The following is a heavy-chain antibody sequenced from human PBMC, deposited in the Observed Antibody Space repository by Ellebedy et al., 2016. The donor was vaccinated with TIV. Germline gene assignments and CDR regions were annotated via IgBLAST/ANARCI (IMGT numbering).Heavy chain of an antibody. CDR2: IKQDGSEA. D-gene: IGHD3-10*01. CDR3: ARDGPYYYGSGSYC. Sequence: GESLKISCAASGFTFTNYWMSWVRQAPGKGLEWVANIKQDGSEANYVDSVKGRFTISRDNAKNSLYLQMKSLRAEDTAVYYCARDGPYYYGSGSYCWGQGTLVTVSS. V-gene: IGHV3-7*01. J-gene: IGHJ4*02. CDR1: GFTFTNYW.